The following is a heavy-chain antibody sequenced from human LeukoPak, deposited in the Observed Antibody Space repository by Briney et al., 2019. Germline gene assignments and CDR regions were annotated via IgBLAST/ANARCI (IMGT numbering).Heavy chain of an antibody. D-gene: IGHD2-2*02. J-gene: IGHJ5*02. Sequence: SETLSLTCTVSGGSISSYYWSWIRQPPGKGLEWIGYIYYSGSTNYNPSLKSRVTISVDTSKNQFSLKLSSVTAADTAVHYCARGGPFQLLYTWFDPWGQGTLVTVSS. CDR1: GGSISSYY. V-gene: IGHV4-59*01. CDR3: ARGGPFQLLYTWFDP. CDR2: IYYSGST.